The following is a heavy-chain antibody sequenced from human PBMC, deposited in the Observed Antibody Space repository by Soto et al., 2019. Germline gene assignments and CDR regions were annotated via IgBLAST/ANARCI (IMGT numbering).Heavy chain of an antibody. CDR2: INHSGST. CDR3: GRGTARYDFWSPGIDY. Sequence: QVQLQQWGAGLLKPSETLSLTCAVYGGSFSGYYWCWIRQPPGKGLEWIGEINHSGSTNYNPSLKSRVTISVDTSKSQCSLKLSSVTAADTAVYYCGRGTARYDFWSPGIDYWGQGSLVTVSS. J-gene: IGHJ4*02. CDR1: GGSFSGYY. V-gene: IGHV4-34*01. D-gene: IGHD3-3*01.